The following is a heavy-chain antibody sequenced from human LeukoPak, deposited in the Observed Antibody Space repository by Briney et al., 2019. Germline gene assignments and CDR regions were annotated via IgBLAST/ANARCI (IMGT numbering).Heavy chain of an antibody. CDR1: GGSISSSNW. J-gene: IGHJ5*02. D-gene: IGHD2-15*01. CDR3: ARIVVVAATPPPENWFDP. V-gene: IGHV4-4*02. CDR2: IYHSGST. Sequence: PSETLSLTCAVSGGSISSSNWWSWVRQPPGKGLEWIGEIYHSGSTNYNPSLKSRVTISVDKSKNQFSLKLSSVTAADTAVYYCARIVVVAATPPPENWFDPWGQGTLVTVSS.